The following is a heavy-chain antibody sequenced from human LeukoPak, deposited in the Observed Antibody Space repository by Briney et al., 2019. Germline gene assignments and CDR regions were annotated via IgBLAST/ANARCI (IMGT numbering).Heavy chain of an antibody. V-gene: IGHV4-30-2*01. CDR2: IYQSGTT. CDR1: GGSVSSGGFS. CDR3: ARENRGGIFDY. Sequence: PSETLSLTCTVSGGSVSSGGFSWTWIRQPPGKGLEWIGYIYQSGTTDHNPSLKSRVTISVDRSKNQFSLKVNSVTAADTAVYFCARENRGGIFDYWGQGILVTVSS. J-gene: IGHJ4*02. D-gene: IGHD3-16*01.